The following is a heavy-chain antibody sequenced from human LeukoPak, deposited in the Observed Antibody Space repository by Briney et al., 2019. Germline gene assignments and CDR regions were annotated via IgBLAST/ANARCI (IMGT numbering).Heavy chain of an antibody. CDR1: GFTFASYS. CDR3: ARVSGRLERQSDLDY. Sequence: PGGTLRLSCAASGFTFASYSMNWVRQAPGKGLEWVSSISGDSTYIYNAGSVKGRFTISRDNAQASLYLQMISLRADDTAVYYCARVSGRLERQSDLDYWGQGTLVIVSS. J-gene: IGHJ4*02. CDR2: ISGDSTYI. D-gene: IGHD1-1*01. V-gene: IGHV3-21*01.